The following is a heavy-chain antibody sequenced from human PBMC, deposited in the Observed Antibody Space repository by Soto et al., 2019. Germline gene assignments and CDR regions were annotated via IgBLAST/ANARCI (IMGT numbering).Heavy chain of an antibody. J-gene: IGHJ6*02. Sequence: SVKVSCKASGGTFSSYAISWVRQAPGQGLEWMGGIIPIFGTANYAQKFQGRVTITADKSTSTAYMELSSLRSEDTAVYYCARGGSSSWYATDYYGMDVWGQGTTVPVSS. D-gene: IGHD6-13*01. CDR1: GGTFSSYA. CDR3: ARGGSSSWYATDYYGMDV. V-gene: IGHV1-69*06. CDR2: IIPIFGTA.